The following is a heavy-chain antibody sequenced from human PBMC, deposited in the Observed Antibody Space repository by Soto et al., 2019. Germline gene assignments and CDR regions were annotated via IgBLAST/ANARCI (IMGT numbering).Heavy chain of an antibody. D-gene: IGHD3-3*01. CDR3: ATSQTIFYLWSVLSFIYHGIGV. J-gene: IGHJ6*02. Sequence: NLSSTTAGYTFTNYGIRWVRQAPGQRLERMGWISAYNGNTNYAQKLQGRVTMTTDTSTSTAYMKLRSLTSDDTDVYYGATSQTIFYLWSVLSFIYHGIGVRGQGTTAT. CDR2: ISAYNGNT. CDR1: GYTFTNYG. V-gene: IGHV1-18*01.